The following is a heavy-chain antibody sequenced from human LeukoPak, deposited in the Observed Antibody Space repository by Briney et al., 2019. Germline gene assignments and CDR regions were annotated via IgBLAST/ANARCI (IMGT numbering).Heavy chain of an antibody. D-gene: IGHD2-21*01. J-gene: IGHJ5*02. Sequence: GASVKVSCKASGYTFSNYGINWVRQAPGQGLEWMGWISAYNGNTNYAQKLQGRVTMTTDTSTSTAYMELRSLRSDDTAVYYCARVKVRLWPKYNWFDPWGQGTLVTVSS. CDR2: ISAYNGNT. CDR3: ARVKVRLWPKYNWFDP. CDR1: GYTFSNYG. V-gene: IGHV1-18*01.